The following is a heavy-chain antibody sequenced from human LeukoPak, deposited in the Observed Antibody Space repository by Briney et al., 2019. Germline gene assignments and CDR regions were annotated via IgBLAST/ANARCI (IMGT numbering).Heavy chain of an antibody. CDR2: INPSGGST. CDR3: ASFLSSAMADYYYYGMDV. V-gene: IGHV1-46*01. D-gene: IGHD5-18*01. Sequence: ASVKVSCKASGDTFSSYAISWVRQAPGQGLEWMGIINPSGGSTSYAQKFQGRVTMTRDTSTSTVYMELSSLRSEDTAVYYCASFLSSAMADYYYYGMDVWGQGTTVTVSS. J-gene: IGHJ6*02. CDR1: GDTFSSYA.